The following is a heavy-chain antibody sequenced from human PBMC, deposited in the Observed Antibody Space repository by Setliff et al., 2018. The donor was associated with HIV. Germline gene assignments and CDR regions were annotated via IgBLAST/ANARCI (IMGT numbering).Heavy chain of an antibody. Sequence: SGGSLRLSCTTSGFTFSTYPMNWVRQAPGKGLEWVAYITGSSDIIHYADSVQGRFTVSRDNAKNSLHLQMNSLRVEDTAVYYCATPLMTTTVTKDHWGQGTLVTVSS. D-gene: IGHD4-17*01. CDR2: ITGSSDII. V-gene: IGHV3-48*01. CDR3: ATPLMTTTVTKDH. CDR1: GFTFSTYP. J-gene: IGHJ4*02.